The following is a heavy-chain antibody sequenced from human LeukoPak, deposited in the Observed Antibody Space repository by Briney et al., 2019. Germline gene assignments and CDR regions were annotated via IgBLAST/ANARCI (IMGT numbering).Heavy chain of an antibody. CDR1: GYSISSGYY. J-gene: IGHJ4*02. Sequence: SETLSLTCTVSGYSISSGYYWGWIRQPPGKGLEWIGSIYHSGSTYYNPSLKSRVTISVDTSKNQFSLKLSSVTAADTAVYYCARNQEYYPLDYWGQGTLVTVSS. D-gene: IGHD3-10*01. CDR2: IYHSGST. CDR3: ARNQEYYPLDY. V-gene: IGHV4-38-2*02.